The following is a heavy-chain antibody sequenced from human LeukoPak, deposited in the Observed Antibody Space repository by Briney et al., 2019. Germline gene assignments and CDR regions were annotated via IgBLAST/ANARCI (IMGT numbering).Heavy chain of an antibody. Sequence: SVTVSCKASGGTFSSYAISWVRQAPGQGREWMGGIIPIFGTASYAQKFQGRVTSTADESTSTAYMELSSLRSEDTAVYYCASSVYYYEGMDVWGQGTTVTVSS. CDR3: ASSVYYYEGMDV. CDR1: GGTFSSYA. V-gene: IGHV1-69*13. J-gene: IGHJ6*02. D-gene: IGHD3-22*01. CDR2: IIPIFGTA.